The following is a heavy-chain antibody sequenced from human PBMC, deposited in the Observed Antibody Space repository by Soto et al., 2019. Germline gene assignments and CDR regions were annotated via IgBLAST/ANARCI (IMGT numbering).Heavy chain of an antibody. J-gene: IGHJ4*02. V-gene: IGHV1-3*01. CDR2: INAGNGNT. CDR1: GYSFTSYA. D-gene: IGHD3-10*01. CDR3: ARAYKGVLWFGEFDY. Sequence: ASVKVSCKASGYSFTSYAMHWVRQAPGQRLEWMGWINAGNGNTKYSQKFQGRVTITRDTSASTAYMELSSLRSEDTAVYYCARAYKGVLWFGEFDYWGQGTLVTVSS.